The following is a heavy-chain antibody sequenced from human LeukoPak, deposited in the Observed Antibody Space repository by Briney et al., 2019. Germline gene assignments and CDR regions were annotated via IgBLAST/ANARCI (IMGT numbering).Heavy chain of an antibody. CDR1: GFIVSSCE. D-gene: IGHD4-23*01. V-gene: IGHV3-48*03. Sequence: GGSLRLSCAASGFIVSSCEMNWVRQAPGKGLEWVSFIASDHTIYYADSVKGRFTLSRDNARNSLYLQMNSLRAEDTAVYYCARDYGGSSPFDYWGQGTLVTVSS. CDR2: IASDHTI. CDR3: ARDYGGSSPFDY. J-gene: IGHJ4*02.